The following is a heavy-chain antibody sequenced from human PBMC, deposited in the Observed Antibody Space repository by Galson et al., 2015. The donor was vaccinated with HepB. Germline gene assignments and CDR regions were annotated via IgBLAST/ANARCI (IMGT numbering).Heavy chain of an antibody. V-gene: IGHV3-33*01. D-gene: IGHD1-26*01. J-gene: IGHJ6*03. CDR2: IWYDGNNK. CDR3: ARGGPGIRREVYYYYYMDV. CDR1: GFTFSSYG. Sequence: SLRLSCAASGFTFSSYGMHWVRQAPGKGLEWVAVIWYDGNNKYYADSVKGRFTISRDNSKNTLYLQMNSLRAEDTAVYYCARGGPGIRREVYYYYYMDVWGKGTTVTVSS.